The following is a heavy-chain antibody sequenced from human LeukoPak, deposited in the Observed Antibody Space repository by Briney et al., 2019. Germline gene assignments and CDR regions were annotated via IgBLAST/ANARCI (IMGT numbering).Heavy chain of an antibody. Sequence: SETLSLTCTVSGGSISSGGYYWSWIRQPPGKGLEWIGYIYHSGSTYYNPSLKSRVTISVDRSKNQFSLKLSSVTAADTAVYYCARRGVNYDFWSGSYYMDVWGKGTTVTVSS. V-gene: IGHV4-30-2*01. CDR3: ARRGVNYDFWSGSYYMDV. J-gene: IGHJ6*03. CDR2: IYHSGST. D-gene: IGHD3-3*01. CDR1: GGSISSGGYY.